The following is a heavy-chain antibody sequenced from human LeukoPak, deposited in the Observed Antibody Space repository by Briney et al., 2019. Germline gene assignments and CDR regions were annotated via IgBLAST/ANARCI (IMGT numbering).Heavy chain of an antibody. CDR2: IYSGGST. J-gene: IGHJ6*02. CDR3: ARDRRPSGIYYYYGMDV. D-gene: IGHD3-10*01. CDR1: GFTVSSNY. V-gene: IGHV3-66*01. Sequence: GGSLRLSCAASGFTVSSNYMSWVRQAPGKGLEWVSVIYSGGSTYYADSVKGRFTISRDNSKNTLYLQMNSLRAEDTAVYYCARDRRPSGIYYYYGMDVWGQGTTVTVSS.